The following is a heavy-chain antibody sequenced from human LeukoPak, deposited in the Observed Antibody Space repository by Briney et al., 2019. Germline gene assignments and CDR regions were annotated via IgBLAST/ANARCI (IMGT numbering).Heavy chain of an antibody. CDR1: GGSFSGYY. D-gene: IGHD3-9*01. Sequence: SETLSLTCAVYGGSFSGYYWSWIRQPPGKGLEWIGEINHSGSTNYNPSLKSRVTISVDTSKNQFSLKLSSVTAADTAVYYCARENETYYDILTGYYSFFDYWGQGTLVTVSS. CDR3: ARENETYYDILTGYYSFFDY. J-gene: IGHJ4*02. V-gene: IGHV4-34*01. CDR2: INHSGST.